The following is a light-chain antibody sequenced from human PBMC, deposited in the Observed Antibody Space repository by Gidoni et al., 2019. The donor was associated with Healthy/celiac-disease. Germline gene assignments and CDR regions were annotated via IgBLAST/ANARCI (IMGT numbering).Light chain of an antibody. V-gene: IGLV3-21*02. CDR3: QVWDSSSDLGV. CDR2: DDS. CDR1: NIGIKS. J-gene: IGLJ1*01. Sequence: SYVLTQPPSVSVAQGQTARITCGGTNIGIKSVHWYQQKPGQAPVLVVYDDSDRPSGIPERFSGSNSGNTATLTISRVEAGDEADYYCQVWDSSSDLGVFGTGTKVTVL.